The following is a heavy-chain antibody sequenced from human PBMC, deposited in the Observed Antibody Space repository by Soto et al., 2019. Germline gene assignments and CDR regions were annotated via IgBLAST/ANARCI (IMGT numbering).Heavy chain of an antibody. CDR1: GYSCTNYW. J-gene: IGHJ4*02. Sequence: HGESLKISCKGSGYSCTNYWIAWVRQMPGKGLEYMGIIYPSDSDTIYSPSFQGQVTISADKSISTAYLQWSSLKASDTPIYYCGGHGFCGASSSNYLDRWGQGTLVTVSS. D-gene: IGHD2-2*03. V-gene: IGHV5-51*01. CDR3: GGHGFCGASSSNYLDR. CDR2: IYPSDSDT.